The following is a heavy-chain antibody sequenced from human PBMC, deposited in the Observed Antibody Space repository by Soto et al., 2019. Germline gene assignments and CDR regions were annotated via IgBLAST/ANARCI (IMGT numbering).Heavy chain of an antibody. J-gene: IGHJ4*02. V-gene: IGHV4-59*01. CDR1: GGSISSYY. D-gene: IGHD2-21*02. CDR3: ARETSDSFLDY. Sequence: ASETLSLTCTVSGGSISSYYWSWIRQPPGKGLEWIGYIYYSGSTNYNPSLKSRVTISVDTSKNQFSLKLSSVTAADTAVYYCARETSDSFLDYWGQGTLVTVSS. CDR2: IYYSGST.